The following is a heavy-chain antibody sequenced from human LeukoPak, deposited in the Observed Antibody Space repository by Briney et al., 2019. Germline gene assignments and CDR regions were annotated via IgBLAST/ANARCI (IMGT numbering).Heavy chain of an antibody. CDR3: ARDPRWLTPDCTSTSCYENYFDP. J-gene: IGHJ5*02. D-gene: IGHD2-2*01. V-gene: IGHV4-38-2*02. CDR1: GYSISSGYQ. CDR2: IYHSGSA. Sequence: SETLSLICGVSGYSISSGYQWAWIRQSPGKGPEWIGSIYHSGSAHYNPSLKSRVTISVETSKNQFSLNIFSVTAADTAVYYCARDPRWLTPDCTSTSCYENYFDPWGQGTLVTVSS.